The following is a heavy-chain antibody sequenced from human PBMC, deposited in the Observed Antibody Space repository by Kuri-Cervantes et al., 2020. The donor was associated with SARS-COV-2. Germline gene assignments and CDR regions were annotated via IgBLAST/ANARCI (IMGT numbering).Heavy chain of an antibody. CDR1: GFTVSSNE. CDR3: ARDYYGSGSYSGLVGY. J-gene: IGHJ4*02. D-gene: IGHD3-10*01. CDR2: ISGGST. V-gene: IGHV3-38-3*01. Sequence: GESLKISCAASGFTVSSNEMSWVRQAPGKGLEWVSSISGGSTYYADSRKGRFTISRDNSKNTLHLQMGSLRAEDMAVYYCARDYYGSGSYSGLVGYWGQGTLVTVSS.